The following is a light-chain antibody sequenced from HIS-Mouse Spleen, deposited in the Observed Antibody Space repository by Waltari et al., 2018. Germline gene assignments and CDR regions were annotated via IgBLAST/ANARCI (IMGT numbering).Light chain of an antibody. J-gene: IGLJ1*01. CDR1: SRAVAGYNY. CDR3: SSYTSSSTYV. V-gene: IGLV2-14*01. CDR2: EVS. Sequence: QSALTQPASVSGSPGQSITLSCTGTSRAVAGYNYVSWYQQHPGKAPKLMIYEVSNRPSGVSNRFSGSKSGNTASLTISGLQAEDEADYYCSSYTSSSTYVFGTGTKVTVL.